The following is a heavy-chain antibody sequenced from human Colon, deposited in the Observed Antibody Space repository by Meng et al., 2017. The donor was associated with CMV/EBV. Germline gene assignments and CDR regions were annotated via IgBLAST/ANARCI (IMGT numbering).Heavy chain of an antibody. Sequence: EVQLLESGGGLVRPGGSMRLPCAASGFTFTSYDMSWVRQAPGKGLEWVSTIGRGSGANYADSVKGRFTMSRDNSKNTVYLEMNNLRAEDTAIYYCARDRWFTFWGQGVLVTVSS. CDR1: GFTFTSYD. D-gene: IGHD2-15*01. J-gene: IGHJ4*02. CDR3: ARDRWFTF. V-gene: IGHV3-23*01. CDR2: IGRGSGA.